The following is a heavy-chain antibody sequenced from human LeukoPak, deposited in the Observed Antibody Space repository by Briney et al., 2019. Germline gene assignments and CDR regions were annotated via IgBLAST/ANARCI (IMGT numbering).Heavy chain of an antibody. CDR1: GYSISSGYY. D-gene: IGHD4-17*01. J-gene: IGHJ6*03. CDR2: MYHSGST. CDR3: ARGTTVLYYMDV. V-gene: IGHV4-38-2*01. Sequence: SETLSLTCAVSGYSISSGYYWGWIRQPPGKGLEWIGSMYHSGSTYYNPSLKSRVTISVDTSKNQVSLNLRSVTAADTALYYCARGTTVLYYMDVWGKGTTVTASS.